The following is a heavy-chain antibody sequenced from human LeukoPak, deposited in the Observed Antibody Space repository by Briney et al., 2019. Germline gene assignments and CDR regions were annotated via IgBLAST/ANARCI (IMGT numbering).Heavy chain of an antibody. CDR2: IYYSGST. CDR3: ARGYCSSTSCYRDFDY. D-gene: IGHD2-2*02. CDR1: GGSFSSSSYY. Sequence: SETLSLTCTVSGGSFSSSSYYWGWIRQPPGKGLEWVVSIYYSGSTYYNPSLKSRVTISVDTSKNQFSLKLSSVTAADTAVYYCARGYCSSTSCYRDFDYWGQGTLVTVSS. V-gene: IGHV4-39*01. J-gene: IGHJ4*02.